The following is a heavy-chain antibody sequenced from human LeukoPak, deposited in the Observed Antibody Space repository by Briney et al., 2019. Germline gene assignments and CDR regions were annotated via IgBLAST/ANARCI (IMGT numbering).Heavy chain of an antibody. CDR3: ARDVGHSGLFGVFDS. CDR1: GGSFSGYY. V-gene: IGHV4-34*01. D-gene: IGHD3-16*01. CDR2: INHSGST. J-gene: IGHJ4*02. Sequence: SETLSLTCAVYGGSFSGYYWSWIRQPPGKGLEWIGEINHSGSTNYNPSLKSRVTISVDTSKNQFSLKLRSVTAADTAVYYCARDVGHSGLFGVFDSRGQGAQLTVSS.